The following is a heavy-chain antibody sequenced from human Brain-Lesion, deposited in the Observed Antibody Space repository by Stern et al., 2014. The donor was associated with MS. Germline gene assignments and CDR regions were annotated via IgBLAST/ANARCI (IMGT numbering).Heavy chain of an antibody. D-gene: IGHD1-26*01. CDR1: GYSFTSYW. J-gene: IGHJ4*02. Sequence: EVQLVESGAEVKKPGESLKISCKGSGYSFTSYWIGWVRQMHGKGPEWMGIIYPGDSDTRYSPSFQGQVTISADKSISTAYLQWSSLKASETAMYYCARLFSGSYYYFDSWGQGTLVTVSS. CDR3: ARLFSGSYYYFDS. V-gene: IGHV5-51*01. CDR2: IYPGDSDT.